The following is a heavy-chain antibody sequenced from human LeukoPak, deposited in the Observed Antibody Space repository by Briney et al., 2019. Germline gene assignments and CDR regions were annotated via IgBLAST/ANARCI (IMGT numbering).Heavy chain of an antibody. V-gene: IGHV1-2*02. CDR2: INPNSGGT. J-gene: IGHJ4*02. CDR1: GYTLTELS. Sequence: GASVKVSCKVSGYTLTELSMHWVRQAPGKGLEWMGWINPNSGGTNYAQKFQGRVTMTRDTSISTAYMELSRLRSDDTAVYYCARDLGHESAHPDYWGQGTLVTVSS. CDR3: ARDLGHESAHPDY.